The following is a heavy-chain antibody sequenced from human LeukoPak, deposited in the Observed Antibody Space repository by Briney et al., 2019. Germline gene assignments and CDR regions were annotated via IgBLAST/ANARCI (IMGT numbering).Heavy chain of an antibody. J-gene: IGHJ4*02. CDR3: AADRGGGSGEFDY. Sequence: GTSVKVSCKASGFTFTSSAVQWVRQARGQRLEWIGWIVVGSGNTTYAQKFQERVTITRDMSTSTAYMELSSLRSEDTAVYYCAADRGGGSGEFDYWGQGTLVTVSS. V-gene: IGHV1-58*01. CDR1: GFTFTSSA. CDR2: IVVGSGNT. D-gene: IGHD3-10*01.